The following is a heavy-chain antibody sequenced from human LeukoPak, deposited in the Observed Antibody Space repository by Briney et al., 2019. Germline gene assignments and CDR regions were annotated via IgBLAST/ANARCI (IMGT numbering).Heavy chain of an antibody. CDR2: IYHSGST. CDR3: ARQDGGATD. Sequence: RPSETLSLTCAVSGYSISSGYYWGWIRQPPGKGLEWIGSIYHSGSTCYNPSLKSRVTISVDTSKNQFSLKLSSVTAADTAVCYCARQDGGATDWGQGTLVTVSS. V-gene: IGHV4-38-2*01. J-gene: IGHJ4*02. D-gene: IGHD1-26*01. CDR1: GYSISSGYY.